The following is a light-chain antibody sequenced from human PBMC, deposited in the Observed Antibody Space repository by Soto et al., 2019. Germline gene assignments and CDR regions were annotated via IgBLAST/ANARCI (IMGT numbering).Light chain of an antibody. CDR1: QGISTF. CDR3: QKYNGAPYT. J-gene: IGKJ2*01. CDR2: AAS. Sequence: DIQMTQSPSSLSASVGDSVTITCRASQGISTFLAWYQQKPGKVPKLLIYAASTLQSGVPSRFSGSGSGTDFTLTISSLQPEDVATYYCQKYNGAPYTFGQGTKLEIK. V-gene: IGKV1-27*01.